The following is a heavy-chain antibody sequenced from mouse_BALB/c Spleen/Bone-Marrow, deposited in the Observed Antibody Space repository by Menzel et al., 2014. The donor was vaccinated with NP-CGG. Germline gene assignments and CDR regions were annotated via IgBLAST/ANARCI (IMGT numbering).Heavy chain of an antibody. V-gene: IGHV1-5*01. D-gene: IGHD1-1*01. J-gene: IGHJ4*01. Sequence: VQLKESGTVLARPGASVKMSCKASGYTFTSYWMHWVKRRPGQGLEWIGAIYPGNSDTSYNQKFKGKAKLTAVTSTSTANMELSSLTNEDSAVYYCTRVITAVLATRAMDYWGQGSSVTVSS. CDR2: IYPGNSDT. CDR3: TRVITAVLATRAMDY. CDR1: GYTFTSYW.